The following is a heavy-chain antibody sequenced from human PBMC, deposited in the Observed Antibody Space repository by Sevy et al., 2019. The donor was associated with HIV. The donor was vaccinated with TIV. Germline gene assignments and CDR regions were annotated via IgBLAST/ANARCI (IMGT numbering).Heavy chain of an antibody. CDR2: ISAYNGNT. Sequence: ASVKVSCKASGYTFTSYGISWVRQAPGQGLEWMGWISAYNGNTNYAQKLQGRVTMTTDTSTSTAYMELRSLRSDDTAVYYCASSASGVVVLAANPLYYYYGMDVWGQGTTVTVSS. J-gene: IGHJ6*02. CDR1: GYTFTSYG. V-gene: IGHV1-18*01. D-gene: IGHD2-15*01. CDR3: ASSASGVVVLAANPLYYYYGMDV.